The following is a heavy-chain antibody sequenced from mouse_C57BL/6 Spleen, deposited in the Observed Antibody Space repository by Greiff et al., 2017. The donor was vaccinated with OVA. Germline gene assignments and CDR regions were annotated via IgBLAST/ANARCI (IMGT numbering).Heavy chain of an antibody. J-gene: IGHJ4*01. Sequence: QLQLKQPGAELVKPGASVKMSCKAPGYTFTSYWITWVKQRPGQGLEWIGDIYPGSGSTNYNEKFKSKATLTVDTSSSTAYMQISSLTSEDSAVYYGARGGNYGSYYYAMDYWGQGTSVTVSS. CDR3: ARGGNYGSYYYAMDY. CDR1: GYTFTSYW. V-gene: IGHV1-55*01. CDR2: IYPGSGST. D-gene: IGHD1-1*01.